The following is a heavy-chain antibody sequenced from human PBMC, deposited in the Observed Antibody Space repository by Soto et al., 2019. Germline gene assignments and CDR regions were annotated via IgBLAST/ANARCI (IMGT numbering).Heavy chain of an antibody. J-gene: IGHJ4*02. CDR1: GDSMATGGHY. CDR2: VYYSGAT. Sequence: SETLSLTCTVSGDSMATGGHYYNWIRQVPGKGLEWIGYVYYSGATHYTPSLRARATISRDTSKNQFSLRLISVTAADTALYYCARDKDLQPTVWGFWGQGIQVTVSS. V-gene: IGHV4-31*03. CDR3: ARDKDLQPTVWGF. D-gene: IGHD3-16*01.